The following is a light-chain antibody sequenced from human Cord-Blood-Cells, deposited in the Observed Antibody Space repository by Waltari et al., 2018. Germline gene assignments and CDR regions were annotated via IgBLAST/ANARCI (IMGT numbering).Light chain of an antibody. J-gene: IGKJ4*01. Sequence: DIQMTQSPSSLSASVGDRVTITCQASQDISNYLNWYQQKPGQAPKLLIYDASNLETGVPSRCSGSGSGTECAFAMSSLQPEDIATYDCQQYDNLPLTFGGGAKVEIK. CDR3: QQYDNLPLT. CDR2: DAS. V-gene: IGKV1-33*01. CDR1: QDISNY.